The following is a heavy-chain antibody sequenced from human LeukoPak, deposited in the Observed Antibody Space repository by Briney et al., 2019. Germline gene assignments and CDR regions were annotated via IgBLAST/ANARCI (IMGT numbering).Heavy chain of an antibody. J-gene: IGHJ4*02. Sequence: PSETLSLTCTVSGGSISSGGYYWSWIRQHPGKGLEWIGYIYYSGSTYYNPSLKSRVTISVGTSKNQFSLKLSSVTAADTAVYYCAKGKSGYAGYWGQGTLVTVSS. CDR1: GGSISSGGYY. CDR2: IYYSGST. CDR3: AKGKSGYAGY. V-gene: IGHV4-31*03. D-gene: IGHD3-22*01.